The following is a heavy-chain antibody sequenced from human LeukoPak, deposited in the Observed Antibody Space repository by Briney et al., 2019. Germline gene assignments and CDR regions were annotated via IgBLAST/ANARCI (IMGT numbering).Heavy chain of an antibody. J-gene: IGHJ4*02. CDR2: INPSDGVI. CDR1: GYTFTSYG. CDR3: ARRGSGSYVLDY. V-gene: IGHV1-46*01. Sequence: ASVKVSCKASGYTFTSYGISWVRQAPGQGLEWMGVINPSDGVIDYAQKFQDRVTMTRDTSTSTVYMELSSLRSEDTAVYYCARRGSGSYVLDYWGQGTLVTVS. D-gene: IGHD3-10*01.